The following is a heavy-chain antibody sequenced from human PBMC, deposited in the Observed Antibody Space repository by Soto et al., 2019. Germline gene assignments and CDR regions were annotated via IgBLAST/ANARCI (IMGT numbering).Heavy chain of an antibody. D-gene: IGHD3-3*01. CDR2: IYHSGST. V-gene: IGHV4-38-2*01. CDR1: GYSISSGYY. Sequence: PSETLSLTCAVSGYSISSGYYWGWIRQPPGKGLEWIGSIYHSGSTYYNPSLKSRVTISVDTSKNQFSLKLSSVTAADTAVYYCARGDSIFGVVNYYYYGMGVWGQGTTVTVSS. J-gene: IGHJ6*02. CDR3: ARGDSIFGVVNYYYYGMGV.